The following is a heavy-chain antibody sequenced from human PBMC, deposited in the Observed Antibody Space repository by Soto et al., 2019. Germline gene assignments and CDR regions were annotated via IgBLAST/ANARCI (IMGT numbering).Heavy chain of an antibody. CDR2: IIPIFGTA. Sequence: GASVKVSCKASGGTFSSYAISWVRQAPGQGLEWMGGIIPIFGTANYAQKFQGRVTITADESTSTAYMELSSLRSEDAAVYYCARDLAYYDILTGYYTKSGPPDVWGQGTTGTV. J-gene: IGHJ6*02. D-gene: IGHD3-9*01. V-gene: IGHV1-69*13. CDR1: GGTFSSYA. CDR3: ARDLAYYDILTGYYTKSGPPDV.